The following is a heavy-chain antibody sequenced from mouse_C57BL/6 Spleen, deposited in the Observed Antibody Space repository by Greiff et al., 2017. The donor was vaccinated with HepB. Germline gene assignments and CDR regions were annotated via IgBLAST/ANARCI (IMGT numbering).Heavy chain of an antibody. J-gene: IGHJ4*01. V-gene: IGHV7-4*01. CDR1: GFTFTDYY. CDR2: IRNKANGYTT. Sequence: EVQRVESGGGLVQPGASLRLSCAASGFTFTDYYMSWVRQPPGKAPEWLALIRNKANGYTTEYTASVKGRFTISRDNSQNILYLQMNTLRAEDSATYYCVKASPGIGDYYAMDYWGQGTSVTVSS. D-gene: IGHD4-1*01. CDR3: VKASPGIGDYYAMDY.